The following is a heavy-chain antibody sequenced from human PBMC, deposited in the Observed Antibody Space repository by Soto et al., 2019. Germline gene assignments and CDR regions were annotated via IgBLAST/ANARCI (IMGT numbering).Heavy chain of an antibody. Sequence: QVQLQESGPGLVKPSQTLSLTCTVSGGSISSGGYYWSWIRQHPGKGLEWIGYIYYSGSTYYNPSLKSRVTIPVDTSKNQFSLKLSSVTAADTAVYYCARAYCSGGSCYWGQFDYWGQGTLVTVSS. CDR1: GGSISSGGYY. CDR3: ARAYCSGGSCYWGQFDY. J-gene: IGHJ4*02. V-gene: IGHV4-31*03. CDR2: IYYSGST. D-gene: IGHD2-15*01.